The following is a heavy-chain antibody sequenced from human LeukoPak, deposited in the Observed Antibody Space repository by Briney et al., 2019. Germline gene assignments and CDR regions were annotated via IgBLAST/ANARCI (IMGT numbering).Heavy chain of an antibody. D-gene: IGHD5-12*01. V-gene: IGHV3-7*01. CDR1: GFTFSSYW. J-gene: IGHJ4*02. CDR3: ASGKDSGYDLGDY. Sequence: GGSLRLSCAASGFTFSSYWMTWVRQAPGKGLEWLANIKEDGSEKYYVDSVKGRFTISRDNAKNSLYLQMNSLRAEDTAVYYCASGKDSGYDLGDYWGQGTLVTVSS. CDR2: IKEDGSEK.